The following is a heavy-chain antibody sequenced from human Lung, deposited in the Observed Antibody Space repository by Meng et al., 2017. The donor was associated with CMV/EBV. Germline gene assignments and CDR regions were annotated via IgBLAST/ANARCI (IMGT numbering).Heavy chain of an antibody. V-gene: IGHV1-18*01. J-gene: IGHJ4*02. Sequence: SXXVSXXASGYIFTKYGVNWMRQAPGQGPEWMGWISAYNGDTMYAPKVQGRVTMTTDTSTSTAYMGLRGLRSDDTAVYYCARDAGTIAVSGIGDYWGQGTXVTVSS. CDR1: GYIFTKYG. CDR2: ISAYNGDT. D-gene: IGHD6-19*01. CDR3: ARDAGTIAVSGIGDY.